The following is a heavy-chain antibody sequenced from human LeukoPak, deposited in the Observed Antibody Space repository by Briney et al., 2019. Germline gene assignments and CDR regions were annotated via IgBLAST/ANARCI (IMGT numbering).Heavy chain of an antibody. CDR3: ARAPYDYYYYYGMDV. CDR1: GFTFSDYY. Sequence: PGGSLRLSCAASGFTFSDYYMSWIRQAPGKGLEWVSYISSSSSYANYADSVKGRFTISIDNAKNSLYLQMNSLRAEDTAVYYCARAPYDYYYYYGMDVWGQGTTVTVSS. D-gene: IGHD4-17*01. J-gene: IGHJ6*02. V-gene: IGHV3-11*06. CDR2: ISSSSSYA.